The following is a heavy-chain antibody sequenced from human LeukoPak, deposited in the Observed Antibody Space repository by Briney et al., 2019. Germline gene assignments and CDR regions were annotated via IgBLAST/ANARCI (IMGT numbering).Heavy chain of an antibody. CDR1: GSISRYY. Sequence: PPETLSPTCTVSGSISRYYWSWIRQPPGQGLEWIGYIYTRGSTNYNPSLKSRVTISVDTSNIQFSLDLGSVTAADTAVYYCARQKCTSTSCLTKNAFDIWGQGTMVTVSS. D-gene: IGHD2-2*01. V-gene: IGHV4-4*09. CDR2: IYTRGST. CDR3: ARQKCTSTSCLTKNAFDI. J-gene: IGHJ3*02.